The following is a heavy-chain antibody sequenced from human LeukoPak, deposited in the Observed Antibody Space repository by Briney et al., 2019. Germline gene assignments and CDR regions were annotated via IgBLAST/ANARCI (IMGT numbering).Heavy chain of an antibody. J-gene: IGHJ3*02. V-gene: IGHV3-23*01. Sequence: GGSLRLSCAASGFTFSSYAMSWVRQAPGKGLEWVSAISGSGGSTYYADSVKGRFTISRDNSKNTLYLQMNSLRAEDTAVYYCAKSNELEGRVYYYDSSGYYYPGVFDIWGQGTMVTVS. CDR2: ISGSGGST. CDR1: GFTFSSYA. CDR3: AKSNELEGRVYYYDSSGYYYPGVFDI. D-gene: IGHD3-22*01.